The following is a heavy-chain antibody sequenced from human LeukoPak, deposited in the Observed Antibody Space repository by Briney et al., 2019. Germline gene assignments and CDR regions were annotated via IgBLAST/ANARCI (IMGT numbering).Heavy chain of an antibody. D-gene: IGHD6-25*01. V-gene: IGHV1-8*03. CDR1: GYTFTTYH. J-gene: IGHJ4*02. CDR3: ARTTSFTASGYDY. Sequence: ASVKVSCRASGYTFTTYHINWVRQATGQGLEWIGWMNPNSGDRGYAQKFQGRVTITTDTSIGRAYMELSSLRSEDTAVYFCARTTSFTASGYDYWGQGTLVTVSS. CDR2: MNPNSGDR.